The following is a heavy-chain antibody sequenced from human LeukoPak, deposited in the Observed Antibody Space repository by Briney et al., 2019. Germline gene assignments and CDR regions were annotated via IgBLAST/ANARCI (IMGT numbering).Heavy chain of an antibody. CDR2: IKSKTDGGTT. V-gene: IGHV3-15*01. CDR3: TTSSSVRGGYRD. D-gene: IGHD1-26*01. J-gene: IGHJ4*02. Sequence: GGSLRLSCAASGFTFSNAWMSWVRQAPGKGLEWVGRIKSKTDGGTTDYAAPVKGRFTISRDDSKNTLYLQMNSLKTEDTAVYYCTTSSSVRGGYRDWGQGTLVTVSS. CDR1: GFTFSNAW.